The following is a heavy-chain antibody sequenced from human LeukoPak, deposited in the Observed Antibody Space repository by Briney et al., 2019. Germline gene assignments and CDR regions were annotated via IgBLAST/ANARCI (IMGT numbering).Heavy chain of an antibody. Sequence: PGGSLRLSCAASGFTFSSYAMSWVRQAPGKGLEWVSAISGSGGSTYYADSVKGRFTISRDNSKNTLYLQMNSLRAEDTAVYYCAKDNRPAIRYGSGYFDYWGQGTLVTVSS. CDR3: AKDNRPAIRYGSGYFDY. J-gene: IGHJ4*02. D-gene: IGHD3-10*01. CDR1: GFTFSSYA. CDR2: ISGSGGST. V-gene: IGHV3-23*01.